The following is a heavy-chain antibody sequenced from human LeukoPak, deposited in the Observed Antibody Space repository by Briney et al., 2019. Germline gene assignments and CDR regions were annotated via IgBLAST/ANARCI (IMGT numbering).Heavy chain of an antibody. CDR3: AKDDRIQTRRYSYNY. V-gene: IGHV3-13*01. CDR1: GFTFSSYD. CDR2: IGTAGDT. Sequence: GGSLRLSCAASGFTFSSYDMHWVRQATGKGLEWVSAIGTAGDTYYPGSVKGRFTISRENAKNSLYLQMNSLRAEDTAVYYCAKDDRIQTRRYSYNYWGQGTLVTVSS. J-gene: IGHJ4*02. D-gene: IGHD5-18*01.